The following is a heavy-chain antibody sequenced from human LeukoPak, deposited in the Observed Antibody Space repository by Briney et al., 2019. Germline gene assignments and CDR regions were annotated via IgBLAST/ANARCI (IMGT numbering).Heavy chain of an antibody. D-gene: IGHD6-19*01. Sequence: PSETLSLTCTVSGYSISTGYYWGWIRQLPGKGLGWIGSLYHSGRTYYSPSLKSRVTISVDTSKNQFALKLSSVTAAETAVYYCARRIGPQWLVFDAFDIWGQGTMVTVSS. CDR2: LYHSGRT. CDR1: GYSISTGYY. CDR3: ARRIGPQWLVFDAFDI. J-gene: IGHJ3*02. V-gene: IGHV4-38-2*02.